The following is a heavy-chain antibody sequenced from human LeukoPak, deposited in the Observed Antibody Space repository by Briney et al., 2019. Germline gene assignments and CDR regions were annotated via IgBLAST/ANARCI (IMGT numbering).Heavy chain of an antibody. Sequence: SETLSLTCAVYGGSFSGYYWSWVRQPPGKGLKWIGEINHSGSTNYNPSLKSRVTISVDTSKNQFSLKLSSVTAADTAVYYCARYPGDYGDYAANGEFDYWGQGTLVTVSS. CDR3: ARYPGDYGDYAANGEFDY. D-gene: IGHD4-17*01. CDR2: INHSGST. J-gene: IGHJ4*02. CDR1: GGSFSGYY. V-gene: IGHV4-34*01.